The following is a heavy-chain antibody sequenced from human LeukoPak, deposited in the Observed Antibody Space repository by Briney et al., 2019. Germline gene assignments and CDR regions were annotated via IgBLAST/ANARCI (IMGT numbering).Heavy chain of an antibody. CDR2: ISAYNGNT. V-gene: IGHV1-18*04. D-gene: IGHD2-2*01. J-gene: IGHJ4*02. CDR1: GYTFTSYY. CDR3: ARESYCSSTSCYEGPVDY. Sequence: GASVKVSCKASGYTFTSYYMHWVRQAPGQGLEWMGWISAYNGNTNYAQKLQGRVTMTTDTSTSTAYMELRSLRSDDTAVYYCARESYCSSTSCYEGPVDYWGQGTLVTVSS.